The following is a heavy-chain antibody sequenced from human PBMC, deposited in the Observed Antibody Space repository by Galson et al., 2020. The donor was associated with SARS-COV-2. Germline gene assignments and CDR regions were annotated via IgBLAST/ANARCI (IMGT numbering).Heavy chain of an antibody. CDR3: ASSLLWFGDGWFDP. CDR2: ISYDGSNK. Sequence: GGSLRLSCAASGFTFSSYAMHWVRPAPGKGLEWVAVISYDGSNKYYADSVKGRFTISRDNSKNTLYLQMNSLRAEDTAVYYCASSLLWFGDGWFDPWGQGTLVTVAS. V-gene: IGHV3-30*04. D-gene: IGHD3-10*01. CDR1: GFTFSSYA. J-gene: IGHJ5*02.